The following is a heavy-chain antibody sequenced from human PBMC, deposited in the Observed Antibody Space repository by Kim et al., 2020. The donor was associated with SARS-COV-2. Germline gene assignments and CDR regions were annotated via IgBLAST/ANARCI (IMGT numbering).Heavy chain of an antibody. D-gene: IGHD3-3*01. J-gene: IGHJ4*02. CDR2: ISGSGTRA. V-gene: IGHV3-23*01. Sequence: GGSLRLSCAASGFTFSSNTMNWVRQAPGKGLEWVSAISGSGTRAYYADSVKGRFTISRDNSKNTLYLQMTSLRAKDTAVYYCAKGFLSGGFLDYWGQGTLVTGSS. CDR1: GFTFSSNT. CDR3: AKGFLSGGFLDY.